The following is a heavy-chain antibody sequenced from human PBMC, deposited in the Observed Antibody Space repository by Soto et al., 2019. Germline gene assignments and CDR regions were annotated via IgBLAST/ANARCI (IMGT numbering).Heavy chain of an antibody. V-gene: IGHV1-24*01. CDR2: FDPEDGET. J-gene: IGHJ5*02. CDR3: ATVLGYCRGGSCYYDRSWFDP. CDR1: GYTLTELS. Sequence: KAGASVKVSCKVSGYTLTELSMHWVRQAPGKGLEWMGGFDPEDGETSYAQKFQGRVTMAEDTSTDTAYMELSSLRSEDTAVYYCATVLGYCRGGSCYYDRSWFDPWGQGTLVTAPS. D-gene: IGHD2-15*01.